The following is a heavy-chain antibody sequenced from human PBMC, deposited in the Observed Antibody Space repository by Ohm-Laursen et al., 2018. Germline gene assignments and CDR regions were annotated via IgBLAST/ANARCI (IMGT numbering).Heavy chain of an antibody. Sequence: TLSLTCAISGDSVSSNSAAWNWIRQSPSRGLEWLGRTYYRSKWYNDYAVSVKSRITINPDTSKNQFSLKLSSVTAADTAVYFCARDRGDTLIGGTNDYWGQGIQVTVSS. CDR2: TYYRSKWYN. J-gene: IGHJ4*02. CDR3: ARDRGDTLIGGTNDY. D-gene: IGHD5-18*01. CDR1: GDSVSSNSAA. V-gene: IGHV6-1*01.